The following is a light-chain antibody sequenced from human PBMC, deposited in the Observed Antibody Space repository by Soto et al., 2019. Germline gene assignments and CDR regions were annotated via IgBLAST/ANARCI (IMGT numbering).Light chain of an antibody. Sequence: EIVMTQSPATLSVSPGERATLSCRASQSVSSNLAWYQQKVGQAPSVLIYDASTRAIGIPGRFSGSGSGTEFTLTISSLQSEDFAVYYCQQYNNWPETFGQGTKVDIK. CDR1: QSVSSN. CDR3: QQYNNWPET. V-gene: IGKV3-15*01. J-gene: IGKJ1*01. CDR2: DAS.